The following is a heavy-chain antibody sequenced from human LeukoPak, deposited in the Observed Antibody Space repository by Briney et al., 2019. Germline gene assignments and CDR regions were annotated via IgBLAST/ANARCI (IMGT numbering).Heavy chain of an antibody. V-gene: IGHV1-3*01. J-gene: IGHJ3*02. CDR2: INADNGDT. CDR3: ARLDYGDYVIAFDI. CDR1: GYSFTSYA. D-gene: IGHD4-17*01. Sequence: ASVKVSCKASGYSFTSYAMHWVRQATGQGLEWMGWINADNGDTKYSQKFQGRVTITRDTSASTAYMEVSSLRSEDTAVYYCARLDYGDYVIAFDIWGQGTMVTVSS.